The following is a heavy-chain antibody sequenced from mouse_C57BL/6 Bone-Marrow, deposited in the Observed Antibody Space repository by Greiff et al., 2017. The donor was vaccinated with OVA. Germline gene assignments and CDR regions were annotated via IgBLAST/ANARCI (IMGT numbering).Heavy chain of an antibody. J-gene: IGHJ1*03. CDR3: ARFYYSKRYFYV. Sequence: QVQLQQSGAELARPGASVKLSCKASGYTFTSYGISWVKQRTGQGLEWIGEIYPRSGNTYYNEKFKGKATLTADQSSSTAYMELRSLTSEDSAVYFCARFYYSKRYFYVWGTGTTVTVSS. D-gene: IGHD2-5*01. CDR1: GYTFTSYG. V-gene: IGHV1-81*01. CDR2: IYPRSGNT.